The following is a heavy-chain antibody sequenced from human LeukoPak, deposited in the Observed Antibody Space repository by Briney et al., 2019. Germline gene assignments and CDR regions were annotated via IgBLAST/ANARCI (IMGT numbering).Heavy chain of an antibody. V-gene: IGHV1-18*01. CDR2: ISAYNGNT. J-gene: IGHJ6*03. Sequence: GASVKVSCKASGYTFTSYGISWVRQAPGQGLEWMGWISAYNGNTNYAQKLQGRVTMTTDTSTSTAYMELRSLISDDTAVYYCARAYYYDSSGYYPTHYYYYYMDVWGKGTTVTVSS. D-gene: IGHD3-22*01. CDR1: GYTFTSYG. CDR3: ARAYYYDSSGYYPTHYYYYYMDV.